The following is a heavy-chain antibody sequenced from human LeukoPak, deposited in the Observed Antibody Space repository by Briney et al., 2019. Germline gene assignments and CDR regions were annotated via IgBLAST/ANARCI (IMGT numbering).Heavy chain of an antibody. D-gene: IGHD1-14*01. CDR3: ARNGPAPNNFDP. Sequence: SETLSLTCTVSGGSISSYYWSWIRQPAGKGLEWTGRIYTSGSTNYNPSLKSRVTMSVDTSKNQFSLKLSSVTAADKAVSYCARNGPAPNNFDPWGQGTLVTVSS. J-gene: IGHJ5*02. CDR2: IYTSGST. V-gene: IGHV4-4*07. CDR1: GGSISSYY.